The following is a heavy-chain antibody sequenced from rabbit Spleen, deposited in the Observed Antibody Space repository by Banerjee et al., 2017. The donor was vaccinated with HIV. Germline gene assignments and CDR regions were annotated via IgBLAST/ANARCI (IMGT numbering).Heavy chain of an antibody. Sequence: QEQLVESGGGLVKPEGSLKLSCTASGFSFSSSYWICWVRQAPGKGLELIACKYTGFTGTIYYTNWAKGRFTISKTSSTTVTLQMTSLTAADTATYFCARDYVDSGGLWGPGTLVTVS. D-gene: IGHD4-2*01. CDR1: GFSFSSSYW. CDR3: ARDYVDSGGL. V-gene: IGHV1S45*01. CDR2: KYTGFTGTI. J-gene: IGHJ4*01.